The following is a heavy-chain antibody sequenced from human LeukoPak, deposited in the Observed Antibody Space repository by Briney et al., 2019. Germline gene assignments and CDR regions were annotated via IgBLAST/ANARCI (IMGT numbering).Heavy chain of an antibody. D-gene: IGHD2-2*01. Sequence: SETLSLTCTVSGGSISSSSYYWGWIRQPPGKGLEWIGSIYYSGSTYYNPSLKSRVTISVDRSKNQFSLKLSSVTAADTAVYYCARGRDIVVVPAAIRAFDIWGQGTMVTVSS. CDR1: GGSISSSSYY. V-gene: IGHV4-39*07. J-gene: IGHJ3*02. CDR3: ARGRDIVVVPAAIRAFDI. CDR2: IYYSGST.